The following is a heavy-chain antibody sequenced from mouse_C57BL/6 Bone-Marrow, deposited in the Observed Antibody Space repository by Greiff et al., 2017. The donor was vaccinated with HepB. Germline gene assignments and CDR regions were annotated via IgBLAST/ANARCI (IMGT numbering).Heavy chain of an antibody. CDR2: ISYDGSN. CDR3: AREGYYPYYYAMDY. J-gene: IGHJ4*01. V-gene: IGHV3-6*01. D-gene: IGHD2-3*01. CDR1: GYSITSGYY. Sequence: EVHLVESGPGLVKPSQSLSLTCSVTGYSITSGYYWNWIRQFPGNKLEWMGYISYDGSNNYNPSLKNRISITRDTSKNQFFLKLNSVTTEDTATYYCAREGYYPYYYAMDYWGQGTSVTVSS.